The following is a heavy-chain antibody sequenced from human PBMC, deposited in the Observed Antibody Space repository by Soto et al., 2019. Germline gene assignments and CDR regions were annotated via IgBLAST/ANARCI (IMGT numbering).Heavy chain of an antibody. CDR3: ARRAAPRDNYYYYYMDV. CDR1: GYSFTSYW. D-gene: IGHD2-15*01. CDR2: IYPGDSDT. Sequence: EVQLVQSGAEVKKPGESLKISCKGSGYSFTSYWIGWVRQMPGKGLEWMGIIYPGDSDTRYSPSFQGQVTISADKSISTASLQWSSLKASDTAMYYCARRAAPRDNYYYYYMDVWGKGTTVTVSS. J-gene: IGHJ6*03. V-gene: IGHV5-51*03.